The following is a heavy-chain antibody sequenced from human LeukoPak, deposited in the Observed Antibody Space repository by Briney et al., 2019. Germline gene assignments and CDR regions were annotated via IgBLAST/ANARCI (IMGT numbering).Heavy chain of an antibody. CDR2: VHPADSDT. CDR1: GYRFTRYW. J-gene: IGHJ4*02. CDR3: ARSHSSSWYVGGFDY. Sequence: GESLKISCQGSGYRFTRYWIGWVRQMPGKGLEWMGIVHPADSDTRYSTSFEGQVTISVDKSINTTYLQWSSLEASDTAMYYCARSHSSSWYVGGFDYWGQGTLVTVSS. V-gene: IGHV5-51*01. D-gene: IGHD6-13*01.